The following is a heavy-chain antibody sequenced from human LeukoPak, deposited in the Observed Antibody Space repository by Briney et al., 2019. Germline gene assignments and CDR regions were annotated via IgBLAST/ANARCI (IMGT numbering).Heavy chain of an antibody. CDR2: FSGGGGGGTT. CDR1: GFTFSSYA. Sequence: PGGSLRLSCAASGFTFSSYAMSWVRQAPGKGLEWVSGFSGGGGGGTTFYADSVKGRFTISRDNSKNTLYLQMNSLRAEDTAVYYCAKDGPIDFWSGYALQYYYYYMDVWGKGTTVTVSS. D-gene: IGHD3-3*01. V-gene: IGHV3-23*01. CDR3: AKDGPIDFWSGYALQYYYYYMDV. J-gene: IGHJ6*03.